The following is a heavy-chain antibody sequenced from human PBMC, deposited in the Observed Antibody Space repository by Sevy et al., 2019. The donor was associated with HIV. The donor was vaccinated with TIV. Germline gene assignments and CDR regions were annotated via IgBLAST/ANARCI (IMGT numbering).Heavy chain of an antibody. D-gene: IGHD1-26*01. CDR3: ARELGGVGATGGRGYYYGMDV. CDR2: MSYDGSNK. CDR1: GFTFSSYA. J-gene: IGHJ6*02. V-gene: IGHV3-30*04. Sequence: GGSLRLSCAASGFTFSSYAMHWVRQAPGKGLEWVAVMSYDGSNKYYADSVKGRFTISRDNSKNTLYLQMNSLRAEDTAVYYCARELGGVGATGGRGYYYGMDVWGQGTTVTVSS.